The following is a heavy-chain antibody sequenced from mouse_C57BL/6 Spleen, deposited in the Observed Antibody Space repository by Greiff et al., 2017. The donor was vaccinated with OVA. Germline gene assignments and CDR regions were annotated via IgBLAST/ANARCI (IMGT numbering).Heavy chain of an antibody. CDR1: GLTFSSYA. V-gene: IGHV5-9-1*02. D-gene: IGHD1-1*01. CDR3: TREGVWVYYYGSSYAMDY. J-gene: IGHJ4*01. Sequence: EVKLVESGEGLVKPGGSLKLSCAASGLTFSSYAMYWVRQTPEKRQEWVAYISSGGDYIYYADTVKGRFTISRDNARNTLYLQMSSLKSEDTAMYYCTREGVWVYYYGSSYAMDYWGQGTSVTVSS. CDR2: ISSGGDYI.